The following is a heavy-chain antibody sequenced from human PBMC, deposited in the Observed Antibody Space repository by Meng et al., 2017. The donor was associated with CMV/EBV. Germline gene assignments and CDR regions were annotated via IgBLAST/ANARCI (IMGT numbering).Heavy chain of an antibody. Sequence: SVKVSCKASGGTFSSYAISWVRQAPGQGLEWMGGIIPIFGTANYAQKFQGRVTITTDESTSTAYMELSSLRSDDTAVYYCARARLGVEIGAHPSYYYYGMDVWGQGTTVTVSS. J-gene: IGHJ6*02. CDR2: IIPIFGTA. CDR3: ARARLGVEIGAHPSYYYYGMDV. V-gene: IGHV1-69*05. CDR1: GGTFSSYA. D-gene: IGHD5-24*01.